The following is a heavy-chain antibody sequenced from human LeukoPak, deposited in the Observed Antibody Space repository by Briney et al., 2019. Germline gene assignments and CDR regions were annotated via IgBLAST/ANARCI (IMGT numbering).Heavy chain of an antibody. Sequence: GGSLRLSCAASGFTFSSYSMNWVRQAPGKGLEWVSSISSSSSYIYYADSVKGRLTISRDNAKNSLYLQMNSLRAEDTAVYYCARDHVVTRDYFDYWGQGTLVTVSS. CDR3: ARDHVVTRDYFDY. V-gene: IGHV3-21*01. J-gene: IGHJ4*02. CDR1: GFTFSSYS. D-gene: IGHD3-22*01. CDR2: ISSSSSYI.